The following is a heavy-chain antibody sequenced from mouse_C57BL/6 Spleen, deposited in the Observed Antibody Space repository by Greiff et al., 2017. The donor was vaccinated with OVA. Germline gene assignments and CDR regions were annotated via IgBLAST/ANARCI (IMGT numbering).Heavy chain of an antibody. CDR3: ASYYGSSYGYAMDY. CDR1: GFTFSDYG. Sequence: EVKLVESGGGLVKPGGSLKLSCAASGFTFSDYGMHWVRQAPEKGLEWVAYISSGSSTIYYADTVKGRFTISRDNAKNTLFLQMTSLRSEDTAMYYCASYYGSSYGYAMDYWGQGTSVTVSS. V-gene: IGHV5-17*01. D-gene: IGHD1-1*01. J-gene: IGHJ4*01. CDR2: ISSGSSTI.